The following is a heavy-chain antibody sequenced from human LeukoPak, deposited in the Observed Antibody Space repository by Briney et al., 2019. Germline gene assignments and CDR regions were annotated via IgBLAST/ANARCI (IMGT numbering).Heavy chain of an antibody. CDR1: GFTFSSYW. CDR3: ARDGDSSGWYEVDY. V-gene: IGHV3-7*03. D-gene: IGHD6-19*01. Sequence: PRGSLRLSCAASGFTFSSYWMSWVRQAPGKGLEWVANIKQDGSEKYYVDSVKGRFTISRDNAKNSLYLQMNSLRAEDTAVYYCARDGDSSGWYEVDYWGQGTLVTVSS. J-gene: IGHJ4*02. CDR2: IKQDGSEK.